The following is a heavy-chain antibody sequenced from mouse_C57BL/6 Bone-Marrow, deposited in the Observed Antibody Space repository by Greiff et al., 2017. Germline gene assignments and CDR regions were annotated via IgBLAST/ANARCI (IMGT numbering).Heavy chain of an antibody. CDR2: IYPGSGNT. CDR3: ADAMDY. CDR1: GYTFTSYW. V-gene: IGHV1-55*01. J-gene: IGHJ4*01. Sequence: QVQLKQPGAELVKPGASVKMSCKASGYTFTSYWITWVKQRPGQGLEWIGDIYPGSGNTNYNEKFKSKATLTVDTSSSTAYMQLSSLTYEDSAVYYCADAMDYWGQGTSVTVSS.